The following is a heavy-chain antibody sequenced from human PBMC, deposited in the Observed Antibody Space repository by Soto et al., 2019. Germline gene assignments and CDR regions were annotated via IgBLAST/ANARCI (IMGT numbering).Heavy chain of an antibody. J-gene: IGHJ6*02. V-gene: IGHV1-58*01. Sequence: GASVKVSCKASGFTFTSSAVQWVRQARGQRLEWIGWIVVGSGNTNYAQKFQERVTITRDMSTSTAYVELSSLRSEDTAVYYCAADLITMVRGVSYYGMDVWGQGTTVTVSS. CDR2: IVVGSGNT. CDR3: AADLITMVRGVSYYGMDV. CDR1: GFTFTSSA. D-gene: IGHD3-10*01.